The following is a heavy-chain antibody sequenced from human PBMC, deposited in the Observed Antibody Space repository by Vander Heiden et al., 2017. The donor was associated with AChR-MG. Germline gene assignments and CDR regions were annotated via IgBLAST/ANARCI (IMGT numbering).Heavy chain of an antibody. CDR2: IKQDGSEK. CDR3: ARDGVGATFFVFDY. J-gene: IGHJ4*02. V-gene: IGHV3-7*01. D-gene: IGHD1-26*01. Sequence: EVQLVESGGGLVQPGGSLRLSCAASGFTFSSYWMSWVRQAPGKGLEWVANIKQDGSEKYYVDSVKGRFTISRDNAKNSLYLQMNSLRAEDTAVYYCARDGVGATFFVFDYWGQGTLVTVSS. CDR1: GFTFSSYW.